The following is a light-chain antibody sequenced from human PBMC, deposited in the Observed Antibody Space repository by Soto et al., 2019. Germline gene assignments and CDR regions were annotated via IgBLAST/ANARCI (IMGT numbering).Light chain of an antibody. CDR1: RSDVGSYNL. Sequence: QSALTQPASVSGSPGQSITISCTGTRSDVGSYNLVSWYQQHPGKAPKLMVYEGSKRPSGVSNRFSGSKSGNTASLRISGLQAEDEADYFCCSYAGSSTVVLGGGTKLTVL. CDR3: CSYAGSSTVV. CDR2: EGS. J-gene: IGLJ2*01. V-gene: IGLV2-23*01.